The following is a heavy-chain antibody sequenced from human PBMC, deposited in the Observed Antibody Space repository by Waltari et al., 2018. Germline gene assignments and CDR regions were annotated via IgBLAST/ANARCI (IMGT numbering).Heavy chain of an antibody. J-gene: IGHJ6*02. CDR3: ATTVTTYYYYYGMDV. V-gene: IGHV3-30*03. CDR1: GFTFSSYG. Sequence: QVQLVESGGGVVQPGRSLRLSCAASGFTFSSYGMHWVRQAPGKGLEWVAIISYEASNEYYADSVKGRFTIARDNSKNTLYLQMNSLRPEDTAVYYCATTVTTYYYYYGMDVWGQGTTVTVSS. CDR2: ISYEASNE. D-gene: IGHD4-17*01.